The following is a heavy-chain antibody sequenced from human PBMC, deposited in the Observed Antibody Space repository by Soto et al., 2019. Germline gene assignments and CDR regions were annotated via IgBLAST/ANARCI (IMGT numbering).Heavy chain of an antibody. CDR3: ARDIGSSSRDYYYGMDV. J-gene: IGHJ6*02. CDR2: ITPSGGST. Sequence: GASVKVSSKASGYTSTSYYMHSVRQAPGQGLEWMGIITPSGGSTSYAQKFQGRVTMTRDTSTSTVYMELSSLRSEDTAVYYCARDIGSSSRDYYYGMDVWGQGTTVTVSS. D-gene: IGHD6-6*01. V-gene: IGHV1-46*01. CDR1: GYTSTSYY.